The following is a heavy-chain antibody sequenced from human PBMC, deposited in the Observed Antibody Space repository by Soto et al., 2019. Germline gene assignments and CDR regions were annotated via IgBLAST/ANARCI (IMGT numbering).Heavy chain of an antibody. V-gene: IGHV1-69*01. CDR2: IIPIFGTT. J-gene: IGHJ6*02. D-gene: IGHD1-26*01. CDR3: ARGTRSGSYYYSGLAV. CDR1: GGTFSRYA. Sequence: QVQLVQSGAEVKKPGSSVKVSCKASGGTFSRYAISWVRQAPGQGLEWMGGIIPIFGTTNYARRFQGRVTITADQSTSTAYMELRSLRSEDTAVYYCARGTRSGSYYYSGLAVWGQGTTVTVSS.